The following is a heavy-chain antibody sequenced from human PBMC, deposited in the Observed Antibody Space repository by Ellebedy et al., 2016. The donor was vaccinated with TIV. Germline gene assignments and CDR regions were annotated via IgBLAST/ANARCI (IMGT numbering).Heavy chain of an antibody. V-gene: IGHV3-21*01. CDR2: ISSSSSYI. CDR1: GFTFSSYS. Sequence: GESLKISXAASGFTFSSYSMNWVRQAPGKGLEWVSSISSSSSYIYYADSVKGRFTISRDNAKNSLYLQMNSLRAEDTAVYYCARDLDDFWSGYYHPLDYWGQGTLVTVSS. D-gene: IGHD3-3*01. CDR3: ARDLDDFWSGYYHPLDY. J-gene: IGHJ4*02.